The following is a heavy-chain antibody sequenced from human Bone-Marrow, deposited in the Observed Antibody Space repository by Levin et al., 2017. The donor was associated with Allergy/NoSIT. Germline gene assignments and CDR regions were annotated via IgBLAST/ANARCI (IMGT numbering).Heavy chain of an antibody. Sequence: QAGGSLRLSCAASGFTIYTNYMNWVRQAPGKGLEWISVIYSDTNTYYADSVKGRFTISRDDSKNTLYLQMNSLRAEDTATYYCARDEGHRSGYDTFDKWGQGTMVTVSS. CDR3: ARDEGHRSGYDTFDK. CDR1: GFTIYTNY. CDR2: IYSDTNT. V-gene: IGHV3-53*01. D-gene: IGHD6-19*01. J-gene: IGHJ3*02.